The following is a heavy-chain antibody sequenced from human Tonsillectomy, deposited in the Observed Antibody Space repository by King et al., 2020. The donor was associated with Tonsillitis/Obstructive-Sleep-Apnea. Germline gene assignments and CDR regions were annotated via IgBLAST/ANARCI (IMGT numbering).Heavy chain of an antibody. CDR2: ISSSGST. J-gene: IGHJ4*02. Sequence: QLQESGPGLVKPSETLSLTCTVSGGSISGYYWSWIRQPPGKGLEWIGYISSSGSTNYSPSLRSRVTISLDTSKNQFSLRLSSVTTADTAVYYCARSKGSVGYFDSWGLGTLVTVSS. V-gene: IGHV4-59*01. CDR3: ARSKGSVGYFDS. CDR1: GGSISGYY. D-gene: IGHD3-10*01.